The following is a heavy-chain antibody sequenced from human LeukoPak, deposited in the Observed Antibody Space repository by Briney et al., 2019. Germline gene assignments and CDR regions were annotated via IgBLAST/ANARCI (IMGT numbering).Heavy chain of an antibody. Sequence: GGSLRLSCAASGFIFSSYWMSWVRQAPGKGLEWVANIKQDGSEKYYVDSVKGRFTISRDNAQNSLYLQMNSLRAEDTAVYYCAQYCSSTSCYLGYYYYMDVWGKGTTVAVSS. CDR2: IKQDGSEK. J-gene: IGHJ6*03. V-gene: IGHV3-7*01. CDR3: AQYCSSTSCYLGYYYYMDV. D-gene: IGHD2-2*01. CDR1: GFIFSSYW.